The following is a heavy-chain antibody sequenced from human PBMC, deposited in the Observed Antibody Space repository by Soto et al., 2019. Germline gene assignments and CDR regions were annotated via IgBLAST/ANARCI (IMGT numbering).Heavy chain of an antibody. Sequence: RRSLRHYQKQGLEWMGWMNPRSGGTKYAQAFQDRVTMSRDAFISTAYMEVTSLRHGDTAVYYCARVIRDLTPIFAFWGQGTLVTVSS. CDR2: MNPRSGGT. CDR3: ARVIRDLTPIFAF. V-gene: IGHV1-2*02. J-gene: IGHJ4*02.